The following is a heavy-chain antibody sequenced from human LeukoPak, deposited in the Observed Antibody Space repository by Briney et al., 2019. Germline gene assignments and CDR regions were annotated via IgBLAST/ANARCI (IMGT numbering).Heavy chain of an antibody. CDR3: ARVDYGGDFYYMDV. Sequence: SETLSLTCTVSGGSISSYYWSWIRQPPGKGLEWIGYIYYSGSTNYNPSLKSRVTISVDTSKNQFSLKLSSVTAADTAVYYCARVDYGGDFYYMDVWGKGTTVTVSS. J-gene: IGHJ6*03. V-gene: IGHV4-59*12. CDR1: GGSISSYY. D-gene: IGHD4-17*01. CDR2: IYYSGST.